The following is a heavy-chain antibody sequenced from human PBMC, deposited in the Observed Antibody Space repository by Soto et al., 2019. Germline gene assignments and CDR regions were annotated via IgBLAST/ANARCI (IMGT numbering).Heavy chain of an antibody. CDR2: IIPILGIA. V-gene: IGHV1-69*04. Sequence: ASVKVSCKASGGTFSSYTISWVRQAPEQGLEWMRRIIPILGIANYAQKFQGRVTITADKSTSTAYMELSSLRSEDTAVYYCAREEQQLDRNWFDPWGQGTLVTV. CDR3: AREEQQLDRNWFDP. J-gene: IGHJ5*02. D-gene: IGHD6-6*01. CDR1: GGTFSSYT.